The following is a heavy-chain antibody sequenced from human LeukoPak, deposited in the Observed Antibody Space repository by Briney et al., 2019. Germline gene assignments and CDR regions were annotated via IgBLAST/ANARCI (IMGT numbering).Heavy chain of an antibody. CDR2: ISYSGSS. CDR3: ARHSGYYYARDAFDI. D-gene: IGHD3-22*01. Sequence: SETLSLTCTVSGGSISSYYWSWIRQPPGKGLEWIGYISYSGSSNYNPSLKSRVSISVDTSKNQFSLKLSSVTAADTAVYYCARHSGYYYARDAFDIWGQGTLVTVSS. CDR1: GGSISSYY. V-gene: IGHV4-59*08. J-gene: IGHJ3*02.